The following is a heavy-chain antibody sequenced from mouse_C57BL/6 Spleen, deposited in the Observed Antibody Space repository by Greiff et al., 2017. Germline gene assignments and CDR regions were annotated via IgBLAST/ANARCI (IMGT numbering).Heavy chain of an antibody. CDR3: ASLYGYGEAWFAY. Sequence: VQLQQSGPELVKPGASVKISCKASGYTFTSYTMHWVKQRPGQGLEWIGYINPSSGYTKYNQKFKDKATLTADKSSSTAYMQLSSLTSEDSAVYYGASLYGYGEAWFAYWGQGTLVTVSA. V-gene: IGHV1S26*01. J-gene: IGHJ3*01. D-gene: IGHD2-2*01. CDR2: INPSSGYT. CDR1: GYTFTSYT.